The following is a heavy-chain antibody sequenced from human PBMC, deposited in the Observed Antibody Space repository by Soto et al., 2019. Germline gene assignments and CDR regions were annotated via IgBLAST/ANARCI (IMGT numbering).Heavy chain of an antibody. D-gene: IGHD1-26*01. V-gene: IGHV3-30*18. CDR2: ISYDGSNT. Sequence: QVQLVESGGGVVQPGRSLRLSCAASGFTFSSYGMHWVRQAPGKGLEWVAIISYDGSNTYYADSVKGRFTISRDNSKNTLSLQMKSLRAEDTSVYYCAKEGGLSGSYYISSSYYFDSWGQGTLVTVSS. CDR3: AKEGGLSGSYYISSSYYFDS. CDR1: GFTFSSYG. J-gene: IGHJ4*02.